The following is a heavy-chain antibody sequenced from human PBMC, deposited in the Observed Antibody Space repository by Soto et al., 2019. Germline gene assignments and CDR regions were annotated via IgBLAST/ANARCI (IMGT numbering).Heavy chain of an antibody. Sequence: EVQLVESGGGLVQPGGSLRISCAASGFTFSTYWMSWVRQAPGKGLKWVASIKQDGSEKHYVDSLKGRFTISRDNAKNSLFLKMNSLRAKDTAVYYCAKATRAAPDTFDYWGQGTLVTVSS. CDR1: GFTFSTYW. CDR2: IKQDGSEK. V-gene: IGHV3-7*01. D-gene: IGHD6-13*01. J-gene: IGHJ4*02. CDR3: AKATRAAPDTFDY.